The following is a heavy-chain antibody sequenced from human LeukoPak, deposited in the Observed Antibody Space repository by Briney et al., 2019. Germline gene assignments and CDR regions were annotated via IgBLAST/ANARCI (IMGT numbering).Heavy chain of an antibody. CDR3: ARGVKGRYLPHLDY. CDR1: GGSFSGYY. CDR2: INHSGST. D-gene: IGHD1-1*01. J-gene: IGHJ4*02. V-gene: IGHV4-34*01. Sequence: PSETLSLTCAVYGGSFSGYYWSWIRQPPGKGLEWIGEINHSGSTNYSPSLKSRVTISVDTSKNQFSLKLSSVTAADTAVCYCARGVKGRYLPHLDYWGQGTLVTVSS.